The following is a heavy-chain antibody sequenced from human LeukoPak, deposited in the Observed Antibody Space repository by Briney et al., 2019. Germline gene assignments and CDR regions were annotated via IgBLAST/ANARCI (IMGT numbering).Heavy chain of an antibody. V-gene: IGHV3-7*01. D-gene: IGHD3-10*01. CDR2: INQDGSED. CDR3: ATFDYFGSGGLFDC. Sequence: GGSLRLSCAVSEFTFSWYWMSWVRQAPGKGLEWVANINQDGSEDAYVDSVKGRFTISRDNARNSLYLRMNSLRAEDTAVYYCATFDYFGSGGLFDCWGQGTLVTVSS. J-gene: IGHJ4*02. CDR1: EFTFSWYW.